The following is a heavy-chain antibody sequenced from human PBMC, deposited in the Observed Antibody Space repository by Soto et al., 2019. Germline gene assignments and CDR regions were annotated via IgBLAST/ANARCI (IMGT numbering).Heavy chain of an antibody. J-gene: IGHJ5*02. V-gene: IGHV4-31*02. Sequence: PGKGLEWIGYIYYSGSTYYNPSLKSRVTISVDTSKNQFSLKLSSVTAADTAVYYCAMGWGNNWFDPWGQGTLVTVSS. CDR3: AMGWGNNWFDP. D-gene: IGHD3-16*01. CDR2: IYYSGST.